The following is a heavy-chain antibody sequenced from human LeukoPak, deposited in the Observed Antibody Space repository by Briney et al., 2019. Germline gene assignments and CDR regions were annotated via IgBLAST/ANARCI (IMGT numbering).Heavy chain of an antibody. D-gene: IGHD3-10*01. J-gene: IGHJ4*02. CDR3: ARAKLDPYGSGSYYYDY. V-gene: IGHV3-7*01. CDR2: IKQDGSEK. Sequence: QPGGSLRLSCAASGFTFSSYWMSWVRQAPGKGLEWVANIKQDGSEKYYVDSVKGRFTISRDNAKNSLYLQMNSLRAEDTAVYYCARAKLDPYGSGSYYYDYWGQGTLVTVSS. CDR1: GFTFSSYW.